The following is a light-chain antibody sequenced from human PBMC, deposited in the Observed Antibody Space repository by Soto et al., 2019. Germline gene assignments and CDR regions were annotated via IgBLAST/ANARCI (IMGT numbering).Light chain of an antibody. CDR1: QSVSSNY. Sequence: EIVFTQSPRTLSSSPWGIITLSCRVIQSVSSNYLAWYQQKPGQAPRLLIYGASSRATGIPDRFSGGGSGTDFTLTISSLEPEDFAVYYCQQRNNWPSTTFGPGTKVDIK. V-gene: IGKV3D-20*02. J-gene: IGKJ3*01. CDR2: GAS. CDR3: QQRNNWPSTT.